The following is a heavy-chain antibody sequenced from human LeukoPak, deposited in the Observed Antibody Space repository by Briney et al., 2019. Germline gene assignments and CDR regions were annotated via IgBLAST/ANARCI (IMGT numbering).Heavy chain of an antibody. D-gene: IGHD3-10*01. CDR1: GGSFSGYY. CDR2: INHSGST. Sequence: SETLSLTCAVYGGSFSGYYWSWIRQPPGKGLEWIGVINHSGSTNYNPSLKSRVTISVEMSKNQFSLKLSSVTAADTAVSYCSSLSTSDGSGSYWGFDYWGQGTMVTVSS. J-gene: IGHJ4*02. V-gene: IGHV4-34*01. CDR3: SSLSTSDGSGSYWGFDY.